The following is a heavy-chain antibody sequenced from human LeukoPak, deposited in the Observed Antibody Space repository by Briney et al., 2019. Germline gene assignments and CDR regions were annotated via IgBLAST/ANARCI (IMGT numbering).Heavy chain of an antibody. V-gene: IGHV1-2*02. D-gene: IGHD2-8*01. CDR2: INPNSGGT. CDR3: AKDPVRDIVLMVYAL. J-gene: IGHJ4*02. CDR1: GYTFTGYY. Sequence: ASVKVSCKASGYTFTGYYMHWVRQAPGQGLEWMGWINPNSGGTNYAQKFQGRVTMTRDTSISTAYMELSRLRSDDTAVYYCAKDPVRDIVLMVYALWGQGTLVTVSS.